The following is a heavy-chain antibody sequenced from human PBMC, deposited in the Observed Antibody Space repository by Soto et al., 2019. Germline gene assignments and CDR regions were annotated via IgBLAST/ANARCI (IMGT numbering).Heavy chain of an antibody. CDR1: GYTFTSYG. CDR3: ARGRLADYYDFWSGYYSVPYYYGMDV. CDR2: ISAYNGNT. V-gene: IGHV1-18*04. D-gene: IGHD3-3*01. J-gene: IGHJ6*02. Sequence: ASVKVSCKASGYTFTSYGISWVRQAPGQGLEWMGWISAYNGNTNYAQKLQGRVTMTTDTSTSTAYMELRSLRSDDTAVYYCARGRLADYYDFWSGYYSVPYYYGMDVWGQGTTVTAP.